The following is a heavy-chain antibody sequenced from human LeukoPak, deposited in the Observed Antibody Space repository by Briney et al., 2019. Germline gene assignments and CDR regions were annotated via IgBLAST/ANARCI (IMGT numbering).Heavy chain of an antibody. D-gene: IGHD4-17*01. V-gene: IGHV4-59*01. CDR2: IYYSGTT. J-gene: IGHJ5*02. Sequence: SETLSLTCTVSGGSITSYYWSWIRQPPGKGLEWIGYIYYSGTTNYNPSLRSRVTIPVDTSKNQFSLKVNSVTAADTAVYYCVRSKSGTYGWFDPWGQGTLVTVSS. CDR3: VRSKSGTYGWFDP. CDR1: GGSITSYY.